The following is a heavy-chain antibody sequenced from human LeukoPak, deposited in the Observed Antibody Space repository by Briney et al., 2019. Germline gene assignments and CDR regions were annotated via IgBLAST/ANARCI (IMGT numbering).Heavy chain of an antibody. J-gene: IGHJ4*02. Sequence: SETLSLTCAVSGASISSYYWTWIRQPAGKGLEWIGRIYASGNTDYNPSLKSRVTMSVDTSKNQFSLKLSSVTAADTAIYYCVRVRLQPGTRLLIPNYFDYWGRGTLVTVSS. D-gene: IGHD3-16*01. CDR2: IYASGNT. CDR3: VRVRLQPGTRLLIPNYFDY. V-gene: IGHV4-4*07. CDR1: GASISSYY.